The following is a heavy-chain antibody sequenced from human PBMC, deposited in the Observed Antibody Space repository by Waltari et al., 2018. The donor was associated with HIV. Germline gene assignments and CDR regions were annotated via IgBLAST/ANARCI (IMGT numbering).Heavy chain of an antibody. D-gene: IGHD3-10*01. CDR1: GIPFSNFA. V-gene: IGHV3-23*01. Sequence: DVQLLESGVGLVQPGGSLRRSCAVSGIPFSNFAMSWVRQAPGKGLEGFAAIIGSGGNTYYADSVKGRFTISRDNPKNTLYLQMNSLSAEDTAIYYCATSLFWFGEPHSWGQGTLVTVSS. CDR3: ATSLFWFGEPHS. J-gene: IGHJ4*02. CDR2: IIGSGGNT.